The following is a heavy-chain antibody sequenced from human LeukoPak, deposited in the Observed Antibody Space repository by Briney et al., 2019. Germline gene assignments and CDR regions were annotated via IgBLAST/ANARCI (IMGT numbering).Heavy chain of an antibody. Sequence: SETLSLTCTVSGGSISGYYWSWIRQPPGKGLEWIGEINHSGSTNYNPSLKSRVTISVDTSKNQFSLKLSSVTAADTAVYYCARGVYSYGPNDYWGQGTLVTVSS. CDR3: ARGVYSYGPNDY. V-gene: IGHV4-34*01. CDR1: GGSISGYY. CDR2: INHSGST. D-gene: IGHD5-18*01. J-gene: IGHJ4*02.